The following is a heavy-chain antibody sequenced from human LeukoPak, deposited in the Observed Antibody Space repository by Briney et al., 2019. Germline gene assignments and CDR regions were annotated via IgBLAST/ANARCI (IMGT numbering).Heavy chain of an antibody. CDR3: TKGLWAGVSAARD. Sequence: GGSLRLPCAASGFTVSSNYMSWVRQAPRKGLEWVSTIYTGGDTYYADSVKGRFTISRDNSQNTLYLQMNSLRVEDTAVYYCTKGLWAGVSAARDWGQGTLVTVSS. V-gene: IGHV3-66*01. CDR2: IYTGGDT. D-gene: IGHD2-8*01. J-gene: IGHJ4*02. CDR1: GFTVSSNY.